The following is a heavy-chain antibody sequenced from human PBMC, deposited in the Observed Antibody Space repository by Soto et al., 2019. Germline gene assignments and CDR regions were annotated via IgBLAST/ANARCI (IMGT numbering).Heavy chain of an antibody. CDR3: ASTQYGGTSSGAFDI. CDR1: GGSISSGGYS. CDR2: IYHSGST. Sequence: SETLSLTCAASGGSISSGGYSWSWIRQPPGKGLEWIGYIYHSGSTYYNPSLKSRVTISVERSKNQFSLKLSSVTAADTAVYYCASTQYGGTSSGAFDIWGQGIMVTVS. D-gene: IGHD2-15*01. J-gene: IGHJ3*02. V-gene: IGHV4-30-2*01.